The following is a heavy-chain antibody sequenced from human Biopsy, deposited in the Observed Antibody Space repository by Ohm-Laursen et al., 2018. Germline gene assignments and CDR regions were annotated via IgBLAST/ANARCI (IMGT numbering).Heavy chain of an antibody. D-gene: IGHD3-3*01. CDR3: AREGTSVTFFGKISDYYFDF. V-gene: IGHV1-18*01. CDR2: ISVKTGNT. CDR1: GYTFTNYA. J-gene: IGHJ4*02. Sequence: SVKVSCKASGYTFTNYAINWVRQAPGQGLEWLGWISVKTGNTNYTQKLQGRVTMTTDTSTNTAYMELRILRSDDTALYYCAREGTSVTFFGKISDYYFDFWGPGTVVTVSS.